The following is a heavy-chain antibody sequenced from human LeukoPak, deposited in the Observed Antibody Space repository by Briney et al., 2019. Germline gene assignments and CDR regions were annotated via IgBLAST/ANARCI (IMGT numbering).Heavy chain of an antibody. D-gene: IGHD2-15*01. CDR3: ARGLSCSGGSCYPYYFDY. J-gene: IGHJ4*02. Sequence: GASVKVSCKASGGTFSSYAISWVRQAPGQGLERMGGIIPIFGTANYAQKFQGRVTITADESTSTAYLELSSLRSEDTAVYYCARGLSCSGGSCYPYYFDYWGQGTLVTVSS. CDR1: GGTFSSYA. CDR2: IIPIFGTA. V-gene: IGHV1-69*13.